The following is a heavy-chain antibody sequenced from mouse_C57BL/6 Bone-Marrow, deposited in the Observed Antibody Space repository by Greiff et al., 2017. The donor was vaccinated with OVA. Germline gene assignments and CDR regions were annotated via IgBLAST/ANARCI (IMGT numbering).Heavy chain of an antibody. CDR3: ARGEGGSYGSSFWYFDV. CDR2: IDPNSGGT. V-gene: IGHV1-72*01. D-gene: IGHD1-1*01. CDR1: GYTFTSYW. J-gene: IGHJ1*03. Sequence: VQLQQPGAELVKPGASVKLSCKASGYTFTSYWMHWVKQRPGRGLEWIGRIDPNSGGTKYNEKFKSKATLTVDKPSSTSYMQLSSLTSEDSAVYYCARGEGGSYGSSFWYFDVWGTGTTVTVSS.